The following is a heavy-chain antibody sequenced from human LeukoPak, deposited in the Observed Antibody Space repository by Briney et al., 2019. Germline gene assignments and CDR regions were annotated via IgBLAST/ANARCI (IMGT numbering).Heavy chain of an antibody. CDR3: ARGVVVGATDAFDI. D-gene: IGHD1-26*01. CDR2: IIPILGTA. CDR1: GGTFSSYA. J-gene: IGHJ3*02. Sequence: SVKVSCKASGGTFSSYAISWVRQAPGQGLEWMGGIIPILGTANYAQKFQGRVTITADESTSTAYMELSSLRSEDTAVYYCARGVVVGATDAFDIWGQGTMVTVSS. V-gene: IGHV1-69*13.